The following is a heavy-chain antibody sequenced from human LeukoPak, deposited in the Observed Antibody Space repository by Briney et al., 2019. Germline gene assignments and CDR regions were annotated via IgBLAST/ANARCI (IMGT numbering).Heavy chain of an antibody. CDR1: GFTFSSYS. D-gene: IGHD1-14*01. J-gene: IGHJ6*03. CDR3: ARDTLRAGRDYMDV. CDR2: ISSSSSYI. V-gene: IGHV3-21*01. Sequence: PGGSLRLSCAASGFTFSSYSMNWVRQAPGKELEWVSSISSSSSYIYYADSVKGRFTISRDNAKNSLYLQMNSLRAEDTAVYYCARDTLRAGRDYMDVWGKGTTVTVSS.